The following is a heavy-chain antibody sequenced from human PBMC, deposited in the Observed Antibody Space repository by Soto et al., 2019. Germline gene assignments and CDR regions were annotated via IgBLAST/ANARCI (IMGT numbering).Heavy chain of an antibody. Sequence: PGGSLRLSCAASGFTSSYYTMNWVRQAPGKGLEWVTSISSSSDDIYYADSVKGRFTISRDNAKNSLYLQMISLRAEDAAVYYCARRGSSSLREMDVWGQGTAVTVSS. J-gene: IGHJ6*02. CDR1: GFTSSYYT. V-gene: IGHV3-21*01. CDR2: ISSSSDDI. CDR3: ARRGSSSLREMDV. D-gene: IGHD6-13*01.